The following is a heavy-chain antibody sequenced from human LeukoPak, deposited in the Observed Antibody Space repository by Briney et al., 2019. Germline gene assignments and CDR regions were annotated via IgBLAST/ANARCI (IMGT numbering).Heavy chain of an antibody. CDR1: GGSFSGYY. CDR2: INHSGST. Sequence: PSETLSLTCAVYGGSFSGYYWSWIRQPPGKGLEWIGAINHSGSTNYNPSLKSRATISVDTSKNQFSLKLSSVTAADTAVYYCARGYSSSWYPNYYFDYWGQGTLVTVSS. CDR3: ARGYSSSWYPNYYFDY. J-gene: IGHJ4*02. V-gene: IGHV4-34*01. D-gene: IGHD6-13*01.